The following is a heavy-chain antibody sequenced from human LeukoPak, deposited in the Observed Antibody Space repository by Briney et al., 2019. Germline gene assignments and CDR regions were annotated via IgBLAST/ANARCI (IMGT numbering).Heavy chain of an antibody. CDR3: ATIYYESSGYYYYPTFDY. CDR2: INSDGSST. D-gene: IGHD3-22*01. J-gene: IGHJ4*02. Sequence: PGGSLRFSCAASGFTFSSYWMHWVRQAPGKGLVWVSRINSDGSSTSYADSVKGRFTISRDNAKNTLYLQMNSLRAEDTAVYYCATIYYESSGYYYYPTFDYWGQGTLVTVSS. CDR1: GFTFSSYW. V-gene: IGHV3-74*01.